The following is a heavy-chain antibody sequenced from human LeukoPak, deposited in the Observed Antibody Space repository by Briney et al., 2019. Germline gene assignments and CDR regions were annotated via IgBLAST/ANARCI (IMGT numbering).Heavy chain of an antibody. D-gene: IGHD5-18*01. J-gene: IGHJ5*02. CDR1: GYTFTSYD. Sequence: GASVKVSCKASGYTFTSYDINWVRQATGQGLEWMGWMNPNSGNTGYAQKFQGRVTMTRNTSISTAYMELSSLRSEDTAVYYCASERGYSYGPPYTGSWGQGTLVTVSS. CDR2: MNPNSGNT. CDR3: ASERGYSYGPPYTGS. V-gene: IGHV1-8*01.